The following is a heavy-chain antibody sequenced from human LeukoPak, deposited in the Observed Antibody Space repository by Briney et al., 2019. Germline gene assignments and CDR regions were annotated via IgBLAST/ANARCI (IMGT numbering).Heavy chain of an antibody. CDR1: GGTFNSYA. Sequence: SVKVSCKASGGTFNSYAISWVRQAPGQGLEWMGGIIPIFGTANYAQKFQGRVTVTADKSTNTAYMELSNLRSQDTAVYYCAMFLGYCSGGSCPFDPWGQGTLVTVSS. CDR3: AMFLGYCSGGSCPFDP. CDR2: IIPIFGTA. J-gene: IGHJ5*02. V-gene: IGHV1-69*06. D-gene: IGHD2-15*01.